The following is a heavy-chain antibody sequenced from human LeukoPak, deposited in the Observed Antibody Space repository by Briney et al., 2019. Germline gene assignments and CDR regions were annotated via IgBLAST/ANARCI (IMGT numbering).Heavy chain of an antibody. CDR1: GFTFSSYS. J-gene: IGHJ3*02. Sequence: GGPLRLSCAASGFTFSSYSMNWVRQAPGKGLEWVSSISSSSSYIYYADSVKGRFTISRDNAKNSLYLQMNSLRAEDTAVYYCAREGAYCGGDCYSSDAFDIWGQGTMVTVSS. CDR3: AREGAYCGGDCYSSDAFDI. V-gene: IGHV3-21*01. CDR2: ISSSSSYI. D-gene: IGHD2-21*02.